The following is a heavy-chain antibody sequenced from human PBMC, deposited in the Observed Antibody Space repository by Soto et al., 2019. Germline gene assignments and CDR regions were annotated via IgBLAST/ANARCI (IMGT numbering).Heavy chain of an antibody. CDR1: GGSISSDY. CDR3: ARGTPSPLIVRSSRGPWFDP. D-gene: IGHD2-15*01. V-gene: IGHV4-59*08. Sequence: PSETLCLRWSGSGGSISSDYWSGIRQPPGKGLEWIGYMYYGGRTNYNPSLKSRVTISVDTSKMQVSLKLSSVTAADTAVYFCARGTPSPLIVRSSRGPWFDPWGQGTLVTVS. CDR2: MYYGGRT. J-gene: IGHJ5*02.